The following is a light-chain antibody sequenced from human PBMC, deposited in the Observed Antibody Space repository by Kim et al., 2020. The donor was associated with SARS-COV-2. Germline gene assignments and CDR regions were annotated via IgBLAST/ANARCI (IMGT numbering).Light chain of an antibody. Sequence: PASTCCASSQSRVYSEGNIFLVGLLQWTGQSPRRLIYQFSNRASGVPYRFSCSGSGTDFPLQISVVETLDVGVFYCTKDTHWPFTFAPATELHI. CDR3: TKDTHWPFT. V-gene: IGKV2-30*01. CDR2: QFS. CDR1: QSRVYSEGNIF. J-gene: IGKJ3*01.